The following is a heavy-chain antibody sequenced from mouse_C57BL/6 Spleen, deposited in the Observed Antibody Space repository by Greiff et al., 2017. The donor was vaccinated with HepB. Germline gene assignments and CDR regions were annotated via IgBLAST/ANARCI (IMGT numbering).Heavy chain of an antibody. D-gene: IGHD2-3*01. CDR3: ARDDGYY. CDR1: GYTFTSYD. Sequence: VKLVESGPELVKPGASVKLSCKASGYTFTSYDINWVKQRPGQGLEWIGWIYPRDGSTKYNEKFKGKATLTVDTSSSTAYMELHSLTSEDSAVYFCARDDGYYWGQGTTLTVSS. V-gene: IGHV1-85*01. CDR2: IYPRDGST. J-gene: IGHJ2*01.